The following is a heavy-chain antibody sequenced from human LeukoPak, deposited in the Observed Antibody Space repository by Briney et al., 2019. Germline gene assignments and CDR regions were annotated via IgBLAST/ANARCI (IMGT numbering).Heavy chain of an antibody. CDR2: INPSGGST. CDR3: ARSYGSGSYYNNWFDP. V-gene: IGHV1-46*01. D-gene: IGHD3-10*01. CDR1: GYTFTSYY. J-gene: IGHJ5*02. Sequence: GSVKGSCKASGYTFTSYYMHWVRQAPGQGLEWMGIINPSGGSTSYAQKFQGRVTMTRDTSTSTVYMELSSLRSEDTAVYYCARSYGSGSYYNNWFDPWGQGTLVTVSS.